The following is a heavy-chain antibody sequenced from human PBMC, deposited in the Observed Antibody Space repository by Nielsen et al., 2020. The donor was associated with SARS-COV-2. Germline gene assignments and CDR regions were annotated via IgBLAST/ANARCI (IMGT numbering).Heavy chain of an antibody. J-gene: IGHJ6*02. V-gene: IGHV4-61*02. Sequence: LRLSCTVSGGSISSGSYYWSWIRQPAGKGLEWIGRIYTSGSTNYNPSLKSRVTISVDTSKNQFSLKLSSVTAADTAVYYCARDRGYYGSGSEVYYYYGMDVWGQGTTVTVSS. CDR1: GGSISSGSYY. D-gene: IGHD3-10*01. CDR2: IYTSGST. CDR3: ARDRGYYGSGSEVYYYYGMDV.